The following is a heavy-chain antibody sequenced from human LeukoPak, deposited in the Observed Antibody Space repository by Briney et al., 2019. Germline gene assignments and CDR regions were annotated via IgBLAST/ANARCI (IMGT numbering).Heavy chain of an antibody. CDR2: LYPGDSDT. CDR1: GYISTTFS. CDR3: VRRRGGGLWFDP. J-gene: IGHJ5*02. V-gene: IGHV5-51*01. Sequence: GESLKISCEGFGYISTTFSIGWVGQMPGKGLEWMGILYPGDSDTRYSPSFQGQVTISADRSINTAYLQWSSLKASDTAMYYCVRRRGGGLWFDPWGQGTLVTVSS. D-gene: IGHD3-16*01.